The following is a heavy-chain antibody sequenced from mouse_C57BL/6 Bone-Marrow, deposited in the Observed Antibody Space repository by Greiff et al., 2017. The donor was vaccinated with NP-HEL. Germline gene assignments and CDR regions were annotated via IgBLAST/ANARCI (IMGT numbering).Heavy chain of an antibody. CDR2: ISSGGSYT. CDR1: GFTFSSYG. V-gene: IGHV5-6*01. D-gene: IGHD2-3*01. CDR3: ARGWLLRFAY. Sequence: EVMLVESGGDLVKPGGSLKLSCAASGFTFSSYGMSWVRQTPDKRLEWVATISSGGSYTYYPDSVKGRFTISRDNAKNTLYLQMSSLKSEDTAMYYCARGWLLRFAYWGQGTLVTVSA. J-gene: IGHJ3*01.